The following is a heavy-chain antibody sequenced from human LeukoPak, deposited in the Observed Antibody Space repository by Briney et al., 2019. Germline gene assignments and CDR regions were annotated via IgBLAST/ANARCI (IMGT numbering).Heavy chain of an antibody. CDR3: ARDRAAFYYASGLAY. D-gene: IGHD3-10*01. CDR1: GGSISEYY. V-gene: IGHV4-59*01. J-gene: IGHJ4*02. Sequence: PSETLSLTCTVSGGSISEYYWSWIRQSPGKGLEWIGYIYESGGTNYNPSLRSRVTISLDTSKTQVSLKVTSLTAADTAAYYCARDRAAFYYASGLAYWGQGIPVTVSS. CDR2: IYESGGT.